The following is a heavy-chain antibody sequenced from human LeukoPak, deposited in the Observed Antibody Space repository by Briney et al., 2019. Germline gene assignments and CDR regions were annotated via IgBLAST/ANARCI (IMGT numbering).Heavy chain of an antibody. J-gene: IGHJ4*02. CDR3: AKGGSRDYYDSSGYQYGYYFDY. D-gene: IGHD3-22*01. CDR1: GFTFSSYS. Sequence: GGPLRLSCAASGFTFSSYSMNWVRQAPGKGLEWVSAISGSGGSTYYADSVKGRFTISRDNSKNTLYLQMNSLRAEDTAVYYCAKGGSRDYYDSSGYQYGYYFDYWGQGTLVTVSS. CDR2: ISGSGGST. V-gene: IGHV3-23*01.